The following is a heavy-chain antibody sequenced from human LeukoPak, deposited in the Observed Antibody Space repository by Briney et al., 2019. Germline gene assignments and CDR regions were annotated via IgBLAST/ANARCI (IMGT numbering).Heavy chain of an antibody. J-gene: IGHJ4*02. Sequence: ASVKVSCKASECTFTSYDINWVRQAPGQGLEWMGWMNPTTGNTGYAQKFQGRVTMTRDTSKNTAYMELRSLGSEDTAVYFCARLSQTPDYYDAGRYYHRAYWGQGTRVIVSS. CDR1: ECTFTSYD. V-gene: IGHV1-8*01. D-gene: IGHD3-22*01. CDR2: MNPTTGNT. CDR3: ARLSQTPDYYDAGRYYHRAY.